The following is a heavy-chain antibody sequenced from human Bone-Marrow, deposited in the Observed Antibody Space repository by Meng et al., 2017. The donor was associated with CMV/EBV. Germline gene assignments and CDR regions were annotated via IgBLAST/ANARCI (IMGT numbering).Heavy chain of an antibody. J-gene: IGHJ4*02. D-gene: IGHD2-15*01. V-gene: IGHV3-9*03. CDR2: ISWNSGSI. Sequence: GGSLRLSCAASGFTFDDYAMHWVRQAPGKGLEWVSGISWNSGSIGYADSVKGRFTISRDNSKNTLFLQMGSLRPEDMAVYYCARACSGGSCYDYWGRGTLVTVSS. CDR1: GFTFDDYA. CDR3: ARACSGGSCYDY.